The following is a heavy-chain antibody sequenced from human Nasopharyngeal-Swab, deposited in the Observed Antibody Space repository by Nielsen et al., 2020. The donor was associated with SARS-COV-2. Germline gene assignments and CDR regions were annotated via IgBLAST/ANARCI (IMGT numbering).Heavy chain of an antibody. CDR3: ARDLNSNYFDY. CDR2: IIPIFGTA. Sequence: SVKVSCKASGYTFTSYDISWVRQAPGQGLEWMGGIIPIFGTANYAQKFQGRVTITADESTSTAYMELSSLRSEDTAVYYCARDLNSNYFDYWGQGTLVTVSS. D-gene: IGHD4-11*01. CDR1: GYTFTSYD. J-gene: IGHJ4*02. V-gene: IGHV1-69*13.